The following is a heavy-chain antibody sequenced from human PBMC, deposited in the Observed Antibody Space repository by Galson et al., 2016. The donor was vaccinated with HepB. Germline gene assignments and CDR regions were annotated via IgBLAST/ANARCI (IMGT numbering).Heavy chain of an antibody. D-gene: IGHD6-13*01. Sequence: SVKVSCRASGGSFSNYAISWVRQAPGQGLEWMGGIIPIFGAANYAQKFQDRVTITADKSTNTVHMEMTGLKSDDTAVYWCARKKGGSSWFDGLDIWGQGTKVTVSS. CDR1: GGSFSNYA. CDR3: ARKKGGSSWFDGLDI. J-gene: IGHJ3*02. CDR2: IIPIFGAA. V-gene: IGHV1-69*06.